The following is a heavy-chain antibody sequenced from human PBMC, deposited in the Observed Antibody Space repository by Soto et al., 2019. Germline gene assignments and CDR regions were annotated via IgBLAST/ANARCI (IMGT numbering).Heavy chain of an antibody. J-gene: IGHJ4*02. CDR2: IYDSGST. CDR3: ARSSRSYFDY. CDR1: GGSISRSGYF. V-gene: IGHV4-31*03. Sequence: QVQLQESGPGLVKPSQTLSLTCTVSGGSISRSGYFWSWIRQHPGKGLEWIGYIYDSGSTYYNPSLKSRVSLSVDTSKNQFSLNLTSVTAADTAMYYCARSSRSYFDYWGQGTLVTVPS.